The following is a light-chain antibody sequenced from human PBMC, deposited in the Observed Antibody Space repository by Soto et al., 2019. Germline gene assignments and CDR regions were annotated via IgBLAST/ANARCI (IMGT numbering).Light chain of an antibody. J-gene: IGKJ4*01. V-gene: IGKV3D-15*01. CDR1: ENVGSN. CDR2: GSS. CDR3: QQYNNWGLS. Sequence: IVLTQSPATLSVSPGERVTLSCRASENVGSNVAWYQQRPGQPPRRLIYGSSTRATGISATFSGSGSRTEFTLTIISLQPEDAAVYYCQQYNNWGLSFGGGTRVEIK.